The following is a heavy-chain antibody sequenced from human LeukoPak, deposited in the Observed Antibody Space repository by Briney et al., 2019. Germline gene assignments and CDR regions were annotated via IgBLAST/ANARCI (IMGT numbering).Heavy chain of an antibody. D-gene: IGHD6-13*01. Sequence: GASVKVSCKASGYTFASYAMNWVRQAPGQGLEWMGWINTNTGNPTYAQGFTGRFVFSLDTSVSTAYVEISSLRAEDTAMYYCAREKLVDWYSSSWPKNDAVDIWGQGTMVSVSS. CDR2: INTNTGNP. CDR3: AREKLVDWYSSSWPKNDAVDI. J-gene: IGHJ3*02. V-gene: IGHV7-4-1*02. CDR1: GYTFASYA.